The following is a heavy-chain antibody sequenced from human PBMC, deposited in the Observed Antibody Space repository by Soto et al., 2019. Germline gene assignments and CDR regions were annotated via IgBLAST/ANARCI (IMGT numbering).Heavy chain of an antibody. CDR1: GFTFSSYW. CDR2: IKQDGSEK. J-gene: IGHJ3*02. V-gene: IGHV3-7*01. CDR3: ARAKMTTDFPGPFDI. Sequence: GGSLRLSCAASGFTFSSYWMSWVRQAPGKGLEWVANIKQDGSEKYYVDSVKGRFTISRDNAKNSLYLQMNSLRAEDTAVYYCARAKMTTDFPGPFDIWGQGTMVTVSS. D-gene: IGHD4-4*01.